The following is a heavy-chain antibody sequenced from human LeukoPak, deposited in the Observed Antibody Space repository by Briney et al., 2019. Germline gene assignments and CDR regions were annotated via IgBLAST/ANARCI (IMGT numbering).Heavy chain of an antibody. V-gene: IGHV3-21*01. CDR1: GFTFSSYS. J-gene: IGHJ3*02. Sequence: GGSLRLSCAASGFTFSSYSMNWVRQAPGKGLEWVSSISSSSSYIYYADSVKGRFTISRDNAKNSLYLLMNSLRAEDTAVYYCASRIQLWLDAFDIWGQGTMVTVSS. CDR3: ASRIQLWLDAFDI. CDR2: ISSSSSYI. D-gene: IGHD5-18*01.